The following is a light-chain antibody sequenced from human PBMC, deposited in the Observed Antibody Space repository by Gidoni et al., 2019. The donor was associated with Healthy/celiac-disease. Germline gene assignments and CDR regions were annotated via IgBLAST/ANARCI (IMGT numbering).Light chain of an antibody. V-gene: IGKV3-15*01. CDR1: QSVSSN. CDR2: GES. J-gene: IGKJ4*01. Sequence: EIVMTQSSATLSVSPGERATLSCRASQSVSSNLAWYQQKHGQAPRLLIYGESTRATSIPARFSGSGSGTEFTLTISSLQSEDFTVYYCQQYNNWPRLTFGGGTKVEIK. CDR3: QQYNNWPRLT.